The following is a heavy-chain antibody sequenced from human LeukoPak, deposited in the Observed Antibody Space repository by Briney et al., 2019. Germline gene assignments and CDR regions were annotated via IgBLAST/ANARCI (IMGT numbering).Heavy chain of an antibody. Sequence: SETLSLTCTVSGYSISSGYYWGWIRPPPGKGLEWIGSIYHSGSTYYNPSLKSRVTISLDTSKNQFSLKLSSVTAADTAVYYCAREREWIQLPAMRSYYYMDVWGKGTTVTVSS. CDR2: IYHSGST. CDR1: GYSISSGYY. D-gene: IGHD5-18*01. V-gene: IGHV4-38-2*02. J-gene: IGHJ6*03. CDR3: AREREWIQLPAMRSYYYMDV.